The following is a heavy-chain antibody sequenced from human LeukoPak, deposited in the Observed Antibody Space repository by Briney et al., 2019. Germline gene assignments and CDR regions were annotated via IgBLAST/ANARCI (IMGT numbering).Heavy chain of an antibody. J-gene: IGHJ4*02. CDR2: IWYDGSNK. CDR3: ARDRHYYDSSGYYPH. Sequence: GGSLRLSCAASGFTFSSYGMHWVRQAPGKGLEWVAVIWYDGSNKYYADSVKGRFTISRDNSKNTLYLQMNSLRAEDTAVYYCARDRHYYDSSGYYPHWGQGTLVTVSS. CDR1: GFTFSSYG. D-gene: IGHD3-22*01. V-gene: IGHV3-33*01.